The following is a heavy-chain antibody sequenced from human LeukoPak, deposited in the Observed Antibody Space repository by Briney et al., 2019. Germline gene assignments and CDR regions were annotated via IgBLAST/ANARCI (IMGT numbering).Heavy chain of an antibody. Sequence: PSETLSLTCTVSGGSVSSSDYYWGWIRQPPGKGLEWIGSIYYSGSTYYKSSLKSRVTIFIGTSNNRLSLRLSSVTAADTAVYYCARLGSAYPSSRVDRWGQGTLVTVSS. CDR2: IYYSGST. CDR3: ARLGSAYPSSRVDR. J-gene: IGHJ5*02. D-gene: IGHD3-22*01. CDR1: GGSVSSSDYY. V-gene: IGHV4-39*01.